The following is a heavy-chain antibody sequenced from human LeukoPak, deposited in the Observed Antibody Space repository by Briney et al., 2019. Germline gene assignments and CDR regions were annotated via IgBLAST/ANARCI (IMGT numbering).Heavy chain of an antibody. D-gene: IGHD7-27*01. CDR1: GFTFSSYS. CDR2: ISISSSYI. Sequence: GGSLRVSCAASGFTFSSYSMIWVRQPPGKGLEWVSSISISSSYIFYADSVRGRFTISRDNAKNSLYLQMNSLRAEDTAVYYCARDMNWGSADFDIWGQGTMVTVSS. J-gene: IGHJ3*02. V-gene: IGHV3-21*01. CDR3: ARDMNWGSADFDI.